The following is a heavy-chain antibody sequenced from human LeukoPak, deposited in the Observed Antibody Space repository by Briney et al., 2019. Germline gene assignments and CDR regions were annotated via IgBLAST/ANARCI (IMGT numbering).Heavy chain of an antibody. CDR3: ARSYLKMASAS. CDR1: GFTFISYW. CDR2: IKQDGSEK. Sequence: PGGSLRLSCAASGFTFISYWMSWVRQAPGKGLEWVANIKQDGSEKYYVDSVKGRFTISRDNAKNSLYLQMNSLRAEDTAIYYCARSYLKMASASWGQGTLVTVSS. V-gene: IGHV3-7*01. J-gene: IGHJ5*02. D-gene: IGHD3-10*01.